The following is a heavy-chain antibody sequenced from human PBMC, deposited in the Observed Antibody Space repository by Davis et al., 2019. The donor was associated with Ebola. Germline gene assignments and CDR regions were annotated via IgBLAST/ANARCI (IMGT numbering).Heavy chain of an antibody. Sequence: GGSLRLSCAASGFTFSSYWMSWVRQAPGKGLEWVANIKQDGSEKYYVDSVKGRFTISRDNAKNSLYLQMNSLRAEDTAVYYCAREHYDFWSGYDAYYYYGMDVWGQGTTVTVSS. CDR2: IKQDGSEK. V-gene: IGHV3-7*03. CDR3: AREHYDFWSGYDAYYYYGMDV. CDR1: GFTFSSYW. D-gene: IGHD3-3*01. J-gene: IGHJ6*02.